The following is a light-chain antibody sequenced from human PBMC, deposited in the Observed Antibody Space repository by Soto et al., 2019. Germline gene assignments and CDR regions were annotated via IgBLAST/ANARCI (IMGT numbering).Light chain of an antibody. CDR1: TGAVTSGHY. CDR2: DTN. V-gene: IGLV7-46*01. J-gene: IGLJ1*01. CDR3: LLTYTDTRV. Sequence: QAVVTQEPSLTVSPGGTVTLTCGSSTGAVTSGHYPYWFQQKAGQAPRTLICDTNNKHSWTPARFSGSLLRGKAALTLSGAQPEDEADYYCLLTYTDTRVFGTGTKLTVL.